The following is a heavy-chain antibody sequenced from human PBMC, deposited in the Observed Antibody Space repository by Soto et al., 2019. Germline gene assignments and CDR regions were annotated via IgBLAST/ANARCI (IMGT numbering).Heavy chain of an antibody. D-gene: IGHD6-13*01. J-gene: IGHJ5*02. CDR2: IYPSDSDT. V-gene: IGHV5-51*01. Sequence: GESLKISCKGSGYNFAGYWIAWVGQMPGKGLELMGIIYPSDSDTRYRPSFQGQVTISADKSISTAYLQWSSLKASDTAIYYCARVWPGQLGWFDPWGQGTLVTVSS. CDR3: ARVWPGQLGWFDP. CDR1: GYNFAGYW.